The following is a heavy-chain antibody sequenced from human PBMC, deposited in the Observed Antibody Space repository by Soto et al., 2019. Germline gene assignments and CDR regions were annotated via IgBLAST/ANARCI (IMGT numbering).Heavy chain of an antibody. D-gene: IGHD3-22*01. V-gene: IGHV1-18*01. J-gene: IGHJ4*02. CDR1: GYTFTSYG. CDR2: ISAYNGNT. Sequence: ASVKVSCKASGYTFTSYGISWVRRAPGQGLEWMGWISAYNGNTNYAQKLQGRVTMTTDTSTSTAYMELRSLRSDDTAVYYCARYYYDSSGYYLFDYWGQGTLVTVSS. CDR3: ARYYYDSSGYYLFDY.